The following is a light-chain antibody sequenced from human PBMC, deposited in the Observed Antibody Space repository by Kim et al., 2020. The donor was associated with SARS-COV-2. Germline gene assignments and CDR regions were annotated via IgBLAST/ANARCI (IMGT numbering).Light chain of an antibody. CDR1: RTVSNN. Sequence: SVSQGERATRSCRASRTVSNNLAWYQQKPGQAPRLLMYAATTRATGVPARFSGSGAGTAFTLTISSLQSEDFAVYICQQYDNWPPTFGQGTKLEI. J-gene: IGKJ2*01. CDR2: AAT. CDR3: QQYDNWPPT. V-gene: IGKV3-15*01.